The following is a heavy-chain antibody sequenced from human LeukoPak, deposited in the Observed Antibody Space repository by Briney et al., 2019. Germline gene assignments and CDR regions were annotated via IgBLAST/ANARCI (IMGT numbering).Heavy chain of an antibody. CDR2: LSWNGGDT. Sequence: GGSLRLSCAASGFTFNQYGMSWFRQAPGKGLEWVSSLSWNGGDTRYADSVKDRFTISRDNAKKSLYLQMDSLRAEDTALYYCARRGYPYYYYMDVWGTGTTVTVSS. CDR1: GFTFNQYG. CDR3: ARRGYPYYYYMDV. D-gene: IGHD3-16*02. J-gene: IGHJ6*03. V-gene: IGHV3-20*04.